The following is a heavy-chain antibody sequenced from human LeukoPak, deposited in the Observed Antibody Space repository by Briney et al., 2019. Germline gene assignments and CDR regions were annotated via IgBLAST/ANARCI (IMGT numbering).Heavy chain of an antibody. CDR2: FDPEDGET. V-gene: IGHV1-24*01. J-gene: IGHJ6*03. Sequence: GGSLRLSCAASGFTFSDYYMHWVRQAPGKGLEWMGGFDPEDGETIYAQKFQGRVTMTEDTSTDTAYMELSSLRSEDTAVYYCATARPHGGWYSGTYYYYYYMDVWGKGTTVTVSS. CDR1: GFTFSDYY. CDR3: ATARPHGGWYSGTYYYYYYMDV. D-gene: IGHD6-19*01.